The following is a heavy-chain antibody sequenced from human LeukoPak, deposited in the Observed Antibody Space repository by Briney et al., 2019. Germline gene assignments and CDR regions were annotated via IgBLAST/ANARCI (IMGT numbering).Heavy chain of an antibody. V-gene: IGHV4-39*07. D-gene: IGHD5-18*01. CDR3: ARDMDTATGYGY. CDR2: IYYSGST. Sequence: TSETLSLTCTVSGGSISSSSYYWGWIRQPPGKGLEWIGSIYYSGSTYYNPSLKSRVTISVDTSKNQFSLKLSSVTAADTAVYYCARDMDTATGYGYWGQGTLVTVSS. CDR1: GGSISSSSYY. J-gene: IGHJ4*02.